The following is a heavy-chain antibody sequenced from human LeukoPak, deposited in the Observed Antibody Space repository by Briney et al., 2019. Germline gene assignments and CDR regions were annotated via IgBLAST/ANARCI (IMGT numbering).Heavy chain of an antibody. D-gene: IGHD6-13*01. CDR3: ARGCDSSSWYCAFDI. Sequence: PGGSLRLSCAASGFTFGDYYMSWIRQAPGKGLEWVSYISSSGSTIYYADSVKGRFTISRANAKNSLYLQMNSLRAEDTAVYCCARGCDSSSWYCAFDIWGQGTMVTVSS. CDR2: ISSSGSTI. J-gene: IGHJ3*02. CDR1: GFTFGDYY. V-gene: IGHV3-11*01.